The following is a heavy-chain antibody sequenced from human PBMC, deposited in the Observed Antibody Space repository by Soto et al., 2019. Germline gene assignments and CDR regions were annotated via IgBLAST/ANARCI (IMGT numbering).Heavy chain of an antibody. Sequence: EVHLLQSGGGLVQPGGSLRLSCAASGFSFSSFALSWVRQSPGKGLEWVAAVSGRGGDTYYTNSVKGRFTISRDNSQNTLFLQMNSLRAEDSAIYYCAKDPNYDFRSGFSAVYFAYWGQGTLVTASS. V-gene: IGHV3-23*01. J-gene: IGHJ4*02. D-gene: IGHD3-3*01. CDR2: VSGRGGDT. CDR1: GFSFSSFA. CDR3: AKDPNYDFRSGFSAVYFAY.